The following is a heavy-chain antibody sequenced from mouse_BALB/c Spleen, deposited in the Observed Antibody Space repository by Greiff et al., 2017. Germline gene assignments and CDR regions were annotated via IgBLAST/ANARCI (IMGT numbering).Heavy chain of an antibody. D-gene: IGHD2-10*02. Sequence: EVMLVESGGGLVKPGGSLKLSCAASGFTFSSYAMSWVRQTPEKRLEWVASISSGGSTYYPDSVKGRFTISRDNARNILYLQMSSLRSEDTAMYYCAREYGNYYYAMDYWGQGTSVTVSS. CDR1: GFTFSSYA. J-gene: IGHJ4*01. CDR2: ISSGGST. CDR3: AREYGNYYYAMDY. V-gene: IGHV5-6-5*01.